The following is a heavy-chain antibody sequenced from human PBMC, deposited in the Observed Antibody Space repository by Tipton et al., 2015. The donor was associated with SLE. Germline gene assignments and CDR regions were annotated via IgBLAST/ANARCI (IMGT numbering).Heavy chain of an antibody. CDR2: VTGSGGST. CDR3: AKEVRYDSSGYYSPYFDY. D-gene: IGHD3-22*01. V-gene: IGHV3-23*01. CDR1: GFTFSSYD. Sequence: GSLRLSCAASGFTFSSYDMSWVRQAPGKGLEWVSTVTGSGGSTYYADSVKGRFTISRDNSKNTLYLQMNSLRAEDTAVYYCAKEVRYDSSGYYSPYFDYWGQGTLVTVSS. J-gene: IGHJ4*02.